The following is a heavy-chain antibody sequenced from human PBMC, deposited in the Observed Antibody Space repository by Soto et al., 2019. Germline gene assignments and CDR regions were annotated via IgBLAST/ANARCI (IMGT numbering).Heavy chain of an antibody. Sequence: PGESLKISCKGSGYIFTNYWIGWVRQMPGKGLEWMGIINPGDSDTRYSPSFQGQVTISADKSISTAYLQWSSLKASDTAMYYCARLRRNCSGGSCYSNYYYGMDVWGQGTTVTASS. CDR3: ARLRRNCSGGSCYSNYYYGMDV. CDR2: INPGDSDT. V-gene: IGHV5-51*01. D-gene: IGHD2-15*01. J-gene: IGHJ6*02. CDR1: GYIFTNYW.